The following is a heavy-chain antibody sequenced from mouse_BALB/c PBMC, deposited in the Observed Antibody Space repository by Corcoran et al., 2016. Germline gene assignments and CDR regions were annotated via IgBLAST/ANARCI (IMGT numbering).Heavy chain of an antibody. CDR1: GYSFTGYY. J-gene: IGHJ2*01. D-gene: IGHD4-1*01. CDR2: TNPYNGAT. Sequence: EVQLQQSGPELVKPGASVKISCKASGYSFTGYYMHWVKQSHVKSLERIGRTNPYNGATSYNQNFKDKASLTVDKSSSTAYMELHSLTSEDSAVYYCARSDAGTVFDYCGQGTTLTVS. V-gene: IGHV1-26*01. CDR3: ARSDAGTVFDY.